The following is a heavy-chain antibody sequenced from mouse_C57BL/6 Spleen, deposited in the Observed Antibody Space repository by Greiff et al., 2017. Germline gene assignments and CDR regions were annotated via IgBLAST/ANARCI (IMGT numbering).Heavy chain of an antibody. CDR2: IYPRDGST. Sequence: QVQLKESGPELVKPGASVKLSCKASGYTFTSYDINWVKQRPGKGLEWIGGIYPRDGSTKYNEKFKGKATLTVDKSSSTAYMELHSLTSEDSAVYVWAREEITTLVAGDAMDYWGQGTSVTVSS. D-gene: IGHD1-1*01. CDR3: AREEITTLVAGDAMDY. J-gene: IGHJ4*01. CDR1: GYTFTSYD. V-gene: IGHV1-85*01.